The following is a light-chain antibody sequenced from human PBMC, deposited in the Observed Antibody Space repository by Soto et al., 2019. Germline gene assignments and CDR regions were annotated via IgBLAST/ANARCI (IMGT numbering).Light chain of an antibody. J-gene: IGLJ3*02. CDR1: SSDVGGYNR. V-gene: IGLV2-18*02. CDR3: SSYTSSSTWV. CDR2: EVS. Sequence: QSALTQPPSVSGSPGQSVTISCTGTSSDVGGYNRVSWYQQPPGTGPKLMIYEVSNRPSGVPDRFSGSKSGNTASLTISGLQAEDEADYYCSSYTSSSTWVFGGGTQLTVL.